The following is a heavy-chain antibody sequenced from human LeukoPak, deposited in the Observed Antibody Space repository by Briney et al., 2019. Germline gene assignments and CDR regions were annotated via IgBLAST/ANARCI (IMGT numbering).Heavy chain of an antibody. Sequence: GGSLRLSCAASGFNFIGYSMNWVRQAPGKGLEWISYIGISSGNTKYADSVKGRFTISRDKARNSPYLQMNSLRVEDTAMYYCARDHRYAFDNWGHGTLVTVSS. V-gene: IGHV3-48*01. CDR2: IGISSGNT. CDR3: ARDHRYAFDN. CDR1: GFNFIGYS. D-gene: IGHD5-12*01. J-gene: IGHJ4*01.